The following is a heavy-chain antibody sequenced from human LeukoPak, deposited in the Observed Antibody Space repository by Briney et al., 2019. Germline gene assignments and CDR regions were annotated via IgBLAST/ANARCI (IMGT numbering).Heavy chain of an antibody. J-gene: IGHJ4*01. CDR2: ISAYNGYT. V-gene: IGHV1-18*01. Sequence: ASVKVSCKASGYTFTDYPIGWVRQAPGQGLEWMGWISAYNGYTNYPQSLQGRVTMTTDTSTGTAYMELRSLRFDDTAIYYCARVGGNYEGLIDYWGQEPWSPSPQ. CDR1: GYTFTDYP. CDR3: ARVGGNYEGLIDY. D-gene: IGHD1-26*01.